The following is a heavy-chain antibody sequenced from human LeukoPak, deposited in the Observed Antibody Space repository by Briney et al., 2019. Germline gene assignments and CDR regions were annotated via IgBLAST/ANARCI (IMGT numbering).Heavy chain of an antibody. V-gene: IGHV1-2*02. D-gene: IGHD3-10*01. CDR3: ATPNKGSGSWWKWGAFDI. J-gene: IGHJ3*02. CDR1: GYTFTGYY. Sequence: ASVKVSCKASGYTFTGYYMHWVRQAPGQGLGWMGWINPNSGGTNYAQKFQGRVTMTRDTSISTAYMELSRLRSDDTAVYYCATPNKGSGSWWKWGAFDIWGQGTMVTVSS. CDR2: INPNSGGT.